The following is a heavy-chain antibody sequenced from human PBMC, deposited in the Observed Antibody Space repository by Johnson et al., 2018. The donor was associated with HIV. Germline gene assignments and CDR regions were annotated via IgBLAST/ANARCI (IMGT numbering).Heavy chain of an antibody. D-gene: IGHD6-13*01. V-gene: IGHV3-20*04. CDR3: AKDLYSSSWTNDAFDI. CDR1: GFTFDDYG. J-gene: IGHJ3*02. Sequence: VQLVESGGGVVRPGGSLRLSCAASGFTFDDYGMSWVRQAPGKGLEWVSGINWNGGSTGYADAVKGRFTISRDNAKNTLYLQMNRLRAEDTAVYYCAKDLYSSSWTNDAFDIWGQGTMVTVSS. CDR2: INWNGGST.